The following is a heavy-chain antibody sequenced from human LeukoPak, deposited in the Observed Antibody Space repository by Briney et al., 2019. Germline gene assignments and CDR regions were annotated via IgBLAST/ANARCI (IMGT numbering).Heavy chain of an antibody. CDR3: AKNSHWGAGYFDY. CDR2: IVGGGGGT. CDR1: GFTFSSYD. V-gene: IGHV3-23*01. D-gene: IGHD7-27*01. J-gene: IGHJ4*02. Sequence: GGSLRLSCAASGFTFSSYDMTWVRQAPGKGLEWVSNIVGGGGGTYYTASVKGRFTISRDNSKNTLYMQMNSLRAEDTAVYYCAKNSHWGAGYFDYWGQGTLVTVSS.